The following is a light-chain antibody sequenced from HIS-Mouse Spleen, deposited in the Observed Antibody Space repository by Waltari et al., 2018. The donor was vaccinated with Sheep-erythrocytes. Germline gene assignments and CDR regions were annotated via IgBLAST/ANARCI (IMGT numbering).Light chain of an antibody. CDR2: GAS. J-gene: IGKJ4*01. CDR1: QSVSSSY. Sequence: EIVLTQSPGTLSLSPGARATLSCRASQSVSSSYLAWYQQKPGQAPRLHIYGASSRATGIPDRFSGRGSGTDFTLTISRLEPEDFAVYDCQQYGSSLLLTFGGGTKVEIK. CDR3: QQYGSSLLLT. V-gene: IGKV3-20*01.